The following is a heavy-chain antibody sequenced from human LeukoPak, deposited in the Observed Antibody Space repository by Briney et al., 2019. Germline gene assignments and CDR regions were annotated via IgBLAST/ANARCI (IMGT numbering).Heavy chain of an antibody. V-gene: IGHV3-11*01. J-gene: IGHJ4*02. Sequence: GGSLRLSCAASGFTFSDYYMSWIRQAPGKGLEWVSYISSSGSTIYYADSVKGRFTISRDNAKNSLYLQMNSLRAEDTSVYDCARDRLRSRYYILTGYYYWGQGTLVTVSS. D-gene: IGHD3-9*01. CDR3: ARDRLRSRYYILTGYYY. CDR1: GFTFSDYY. CDR2: ISSSGSTI.